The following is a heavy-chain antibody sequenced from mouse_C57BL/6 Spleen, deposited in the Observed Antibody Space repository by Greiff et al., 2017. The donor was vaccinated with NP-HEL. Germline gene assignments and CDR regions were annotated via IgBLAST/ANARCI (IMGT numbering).Heavy chain of an antibody. Sequence: QVQLQQPGAELVKPGASVKMSCKASGYTFTSYWITWVKQRPGQGLEWIGDIYPGSGSTNYNEKFKSKATLTVDTSSSTAYMQLSSLTSEDSAVYYCARGGLRRGGGDYWGQGTTLTVSS. D-gene: IGHD2-2*01. CDR3: ARGGLRRGGGDY. V-gene: IGHV1-55*01. CDR2: IYPGSGST. J-gene: IGHJ2*01. CDR1: GYTFTSYW.